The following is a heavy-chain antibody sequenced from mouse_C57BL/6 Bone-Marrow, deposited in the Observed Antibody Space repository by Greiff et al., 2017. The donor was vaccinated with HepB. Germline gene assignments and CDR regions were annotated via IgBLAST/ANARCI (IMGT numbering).Heavy chain of an antibody. CDR3: AKKVDYVSYYYAMDY. CDR2: IWRGGST. CDR1: GFALTSYG. J-gene: IGHJ4*01. V-gene: IGHV2-5*01. Sequence: QVQLQQSGPGLVQPSQSLSITCTVSGFALTSYGVHWVRQSPGKGLEWLGVIWRGGSTDYNAAFMSRLSITKDNSKSQVFFKMNSLQADDTAIYYCAKKVDYVSYYYAMDYWGQGTSVTVSS. D-gene: IGHD2-4*01.